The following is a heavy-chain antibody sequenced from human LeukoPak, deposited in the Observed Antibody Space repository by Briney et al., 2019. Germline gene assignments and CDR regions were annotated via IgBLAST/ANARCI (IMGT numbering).Heavy chain of an antibody. CDR3: AQKAPYSPAYSQQ. D-gene: IGHD2-15*01. CDR2: INPNSGGT. V-gene: IGHV1-2*02. CDR1: GYTFTGYY. J-gene: IGHJ1*01. Sequence: ASVKVSCKASGYTFTGYYMHWVRQAPGQGLEWMGWINPNSGGTNYAQKFQGRVTMTRDTSISTAYMELSRLRSDDTAVYYCAQKAPYSPAYSQQWGRGTLVTVSS.